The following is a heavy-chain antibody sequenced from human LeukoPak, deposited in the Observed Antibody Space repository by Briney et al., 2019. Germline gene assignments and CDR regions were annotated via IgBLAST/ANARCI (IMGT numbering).Heavy chain of an antibody. CDR2: ISGSGGSR. V-gene: IGHV3-23*01. CDR3: AKWYSSSWYASGPVSDY. J-gene: IGHJ4*02. CDR1: GFTFSSYA. D-gene: IGHD6-13*01. Sequence: GGSLRLSCAASGFTFSSYAMNWVRQAPGKGLEWVSAISGSGGSRDYADSVKGRFTIYRDNSKNTLYVQMNSLRAEDTAVYYCAKWYSSSWYASGPVSDYWGQGTLVTVSS.